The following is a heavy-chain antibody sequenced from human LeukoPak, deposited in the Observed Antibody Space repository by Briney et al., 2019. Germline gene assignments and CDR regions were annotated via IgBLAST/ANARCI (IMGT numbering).Heavy chain of an antibody. J-gene: IGHJ6*03. Sequence: PGGSLRLFCAASGFTFSSYAMSWVRQAPGKGLEWVSSISGSGGSTYYAESVKGRFTICRDDSKNTLYLQMNSLIAEHTAVYYSAKDLAGGSYYYYMDVWGKGTTVTVSS. CDR3: AKDLAGGSYYYYMDV. CDR2: ISGSGGST. V-gene: IGHV3-23*01. CDR1: GFTFSSYA. D-gene: IGHD1-26*01.